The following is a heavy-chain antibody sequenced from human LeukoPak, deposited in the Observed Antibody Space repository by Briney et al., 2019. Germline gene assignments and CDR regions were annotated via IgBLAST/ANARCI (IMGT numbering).Heavy chain of an antibody. D-gene: IGHD2-15*01. Sequence: PSETLSLTCTVSGVSISSGSYYWSWIPQPAGKGREWIGRIYTSGNSNYNPSLKSRVTISVDRSKNQFSLKLSLVTAADTAVYYCARDRDRSGGSCYLDYWGQGTLVTVSS. J-gene: IGHJ4*02. CDR1: GVSISSGSYY. CDR2: IYTSGNS. CDR3: ARDRDRSGGSCYLDY. V-gene: IGHV4-61*02.